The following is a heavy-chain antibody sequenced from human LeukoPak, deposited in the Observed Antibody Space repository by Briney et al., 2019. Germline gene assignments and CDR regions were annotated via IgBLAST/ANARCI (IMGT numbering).Heavy chain of an antibody. CDR3: ARDLKPPWFDP. Sequence: SETLSLTCTVSGGSISSSSYYWGWIRQPPGKGLEWIGYIYYSGSTNYNPSLKSRVTISVDTSKNQFSLKLSSVTAADTAVYYCARDLKPPWFDPWGQGTLVTVSS. CDR2: IYYSGST. D-gene: IGHD1-14*01. CDR1: GGSISSSSYY. V-gene: IGHV4-61*01. J-gene: IGHJ5*02.